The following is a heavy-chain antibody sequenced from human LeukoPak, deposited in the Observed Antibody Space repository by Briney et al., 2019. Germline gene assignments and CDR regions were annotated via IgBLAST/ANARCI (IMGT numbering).Heavy chain of an antibody. Sequence: SETLSLTCTGSGGSISSYYWNWIRQSAGRGLEWIGRFYTGGSTNYNPSLKSRVTMSVDTSKNQFSLKLTSVIAADTAVYYCARDALDSSGWFYHGMDVWGQGNAVTASS. J-gene: IGHJ6*02. V-gene: IGHV4-4*07. D-gene: IGHD6-19*01. CDR2: FYTGGST. CDR1: GGSISSYY. CDR3: ARDALDSSGWFYHGMDV.